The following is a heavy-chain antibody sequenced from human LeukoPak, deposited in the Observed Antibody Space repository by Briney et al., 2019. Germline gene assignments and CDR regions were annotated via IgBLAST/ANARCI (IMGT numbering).Heavy chain of an antibody. D-gene: IGHD2-15*01. CDR3: ARHRRLGYCSGGSCYNFDY. J-gene: IGHJ4*02. V-gene: IGHV4-39*01. CDR2: IYYSGST. Sequence: SSETLSLTCTVSGGPISSSSYYWGWIRQPPGKGLEWIGSIYYSGSTYYNPSLKSRVTISVDTSKNQFSLKLSSVTAADTAVYYCARHRRLGYCSGGSCYNFDYWGQGTLVTVSS. CDR1: GGPISSSSYY.